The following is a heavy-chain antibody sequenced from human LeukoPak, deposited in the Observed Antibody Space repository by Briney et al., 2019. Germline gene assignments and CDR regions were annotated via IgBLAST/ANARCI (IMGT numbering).Heavy chain of an antibody. D-gene: IGHD1-14*01. CDR3: SVNPRGAFDI. CDR2: IYHSGST. J-gene: IGHJ3*02. CDR1: GFTFDDYA. V-gene: IGHV4-30-2*01. Sequence: LRLSCAASGFTFDDYAMHWVRQAPGKGLEWIGYIYHSGSTYYNPSLKSRVTISVDRSKNQFSLKLSSVTAADTAVYYCSVNPRGAFDIWGQGTMVTVSS.